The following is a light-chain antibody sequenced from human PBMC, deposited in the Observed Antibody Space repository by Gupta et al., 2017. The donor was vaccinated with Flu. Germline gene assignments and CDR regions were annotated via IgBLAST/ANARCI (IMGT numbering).Light chain of an antibody. CDR1: QSVASY. CDR3: QHYGTSPT. J-gene: IGKJ2*01. CDR2: GAS. Sequence: EIVLTQSPGTLSLSPGERATLSCRASQSVASYLAWYQQKPGQAPRLLIYGASSRATGIPDRFSGSGSGTDFSLTISRLEPEDFAVYYCQHYGTSPTFGQGTKLEIK. V-gene: IGKV3-20*01.